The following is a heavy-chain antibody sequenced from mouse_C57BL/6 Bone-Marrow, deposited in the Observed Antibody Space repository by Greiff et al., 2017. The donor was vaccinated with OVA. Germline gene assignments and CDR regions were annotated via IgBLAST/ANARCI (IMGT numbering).Heavy chain of an antibody. J-gene: IGHJ3*01. CDR3: AIYYDYDGQFAY. Sequence: QVQLKESGAELVKPGASVKLSCKASGYTFTSYWMHWVKQRPGQGLEWIGYIDPSSGYTKYNQKFKDKATLTVDKSSSTAYMQLNSLTYEDSAVYYCAIYYDYDGQFAYWGQGTLVTVSA. CDR2: IDPSSGYT. CDR1: GYTFTSYW. D-gene: IGHD2-4*01. V-gene: IGHV1-7*01.